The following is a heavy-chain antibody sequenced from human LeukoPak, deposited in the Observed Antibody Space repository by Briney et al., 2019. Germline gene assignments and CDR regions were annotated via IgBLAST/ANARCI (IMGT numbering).Heavy chain of an antibody. J-gene: IGHJ6*02. CDR1: GYSFTSYW. CDR2: IYPGDSDT. V-gene: IGHV5-51*01. D-gene: IGHD3-3*01. Sequence: PGESLKISCEASGYSFTSYWIGWVRQMPGKGLEWMGIIYPGDSDTRYSPSFRGQVTISANKSVTTAYLQWSSLKASDTAMYYCARLEHYDFWSGYGKGVDVWGQGTTVTASS. CDR3: ARLEHYDFWSGYGKGVDV.